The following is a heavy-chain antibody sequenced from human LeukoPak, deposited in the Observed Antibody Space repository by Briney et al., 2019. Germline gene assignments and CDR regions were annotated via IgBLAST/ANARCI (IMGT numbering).Heavy chain of an antibody. J-gene: IGHJ4*02. V-gene: IGHV3-66*04. CDR2: IYSGGST. Sequence: GGSLRLSCAASGFTVSSSYMSWVRQAPGKGLEWVSVIYSGGSTYYADSVKGRFTISRDNSKNTLYLQMNGLRAEDTAVYYCARQQDTTNPGYWGQGTLVSVSS. D-gene: IGHD5-18*01. CDR3: ARQQDTTNPGY. CDR1: GFTVSSSY.